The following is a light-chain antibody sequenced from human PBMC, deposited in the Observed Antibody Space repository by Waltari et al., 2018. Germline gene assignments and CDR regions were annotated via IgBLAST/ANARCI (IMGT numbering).Light chain of an antibody. Sequence: DIVMTQSPDSLAVSLCERATIDCKSSQTVLYASDNNNYLAWYQQKLGQPPKLLIYWASTRASGVPARFSGSGSGTDFTLTISSLQAEDVAVYYCQQYYDTPRTFGQGTRVEIK. V-gene: IGKV4-1*01. J-gene: IGKJ1*01. CDR3: QQYYDTPRT. CDR2: WAS. CDR1: QTVLYASDNNNY.